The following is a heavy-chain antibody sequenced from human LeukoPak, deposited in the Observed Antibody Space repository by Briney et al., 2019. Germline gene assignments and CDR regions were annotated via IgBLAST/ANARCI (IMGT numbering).Heavy chain of an antibody. D-gene: IGHD6-6*01. Sequence: GASVKVSCQASGYTSTHSYSNGVRQAPARGPEWMGWINPDSGATINAQRFQDRVTLTWDTSIVTGYMELTRLTSDDTAVYYCATGSITHTRDPWGQGTLVTVSS. CDR2: INPDSGAT. V-gene: IGHV1-2*02. CDR1: GYTSTHSY. CDR3: ATGSITHTRDP. J-gene: IGHJ5*02.